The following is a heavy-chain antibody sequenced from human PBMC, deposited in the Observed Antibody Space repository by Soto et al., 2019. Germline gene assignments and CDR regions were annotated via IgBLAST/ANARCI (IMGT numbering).Heavy chain of an antibody. J-gene: IGHJ6*02. CDR2: INSDGSST. V-gene: IGHV3-74*01. CDR3: ASLSRDGYNYPEYYYYYGMDV. CDR1: GFTFSSYW. Sequence: EVQLVESGGGLVQPGGSLRLSCAASGFTFSSYWMHWVRQAPGKGLVWVSRINSDGSSTSYADSVKGRFTISRDNAKNTLYLQMNSLRAEDTAVYYCASLSRDGYNYPEYYYYYGMDVWGQGTTVTVSS. D-gene: IGHD5-12*01.